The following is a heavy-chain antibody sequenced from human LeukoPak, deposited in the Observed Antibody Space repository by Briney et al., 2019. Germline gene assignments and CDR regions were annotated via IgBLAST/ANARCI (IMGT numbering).Heavy chain of an antibody. CDR2: LDPVDGET. V-gene: IGHV1-24*01. D-gene: IGHD3-10*01. Sequence: ASVKVSCKASGYTLNALSIHWVRQAPGKGLEWMGGLDPVDGETIYAQRFQGRVTMTKDTSTDTAYLDLRSLRSDDTAVYYCTTSRRFYYGSGTFQYWGQGTLLTVSS. CDR3: TTSRRFYYGSGTFQY. CDR1: GYTLNALS. J-gene: IGHJ1*01.